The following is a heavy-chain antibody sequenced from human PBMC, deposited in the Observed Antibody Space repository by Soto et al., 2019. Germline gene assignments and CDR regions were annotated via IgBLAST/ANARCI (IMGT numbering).Heavy chain of an antibody. CDR2: IYYSGST. CDR3: AGVWITGAGIPWFDP. V-gene: IGHV4-59*01. CDR1: GGSISSYY. D-gene: IGHD6-13*01. Sequence: SETLSLTCTVSGGSISSYYWSWIRKPPGKGLEWIGYIYYSGSTNYNPSLKSRVSISVDTSKNQFSLKLTSVTAADTAVYYCAGVWITGAGIPWFDPWGQGTLVTVSS. J-gene: IGHJ5*02.